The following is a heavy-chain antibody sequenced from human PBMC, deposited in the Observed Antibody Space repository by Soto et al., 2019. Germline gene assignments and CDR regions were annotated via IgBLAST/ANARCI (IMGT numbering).Heavy chain of an antibody. CDR1: GGSISSSSYY. V-gene: IGHV4-39*01. CDR3: ARLRDFWSGYSDY. D-gene: IGHD3-3*01. Sequence: SETLSLTCTVSGGSISSSSYYWGWIRQPPGKGLEWIGSIYYSGSTYYDPSLKSRVTISVDTSKNQFSLKLSSVTAADTAVYYCARLRDFWSGYSDYWGQGTLVTVSS. J-gene: IGHJ4*02. CDR2: IYYSGST.